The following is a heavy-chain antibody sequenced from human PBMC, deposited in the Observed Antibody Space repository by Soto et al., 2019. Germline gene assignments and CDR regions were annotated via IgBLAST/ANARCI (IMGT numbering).Heavy chain of an antibody. D-gene: IGHD2-15*01. Sequence: QVQLQQWGAGLLKPSETLSLTCAVYGGSFSGYYWSWIRQPPGKGLEWIGEINHSGSTSYNPSLKSRVTTSVDTSKNQFSLKLSAVTAADTAVYYCARGGCSGGTCYSDFDYWGQGTLVTVSS. CDR1: GGSFSGYY. V-gene: IGHV4-34*01. J-gene: IGHJ4*02. CDR3: ARGGCSGGTCYSDFDY. CDR2: INHSGST.